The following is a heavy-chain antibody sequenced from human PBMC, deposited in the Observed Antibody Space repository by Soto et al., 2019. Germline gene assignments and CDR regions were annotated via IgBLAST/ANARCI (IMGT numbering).Heavy chain of an antibody. V-gene: IGHV4-31*03. CDR3: ARMYSSGSGWFHP. Sequence: PSETLSLTCFVSGYSITAGGYYWSWIRHHPGKGLEWIGSFYSSGSIIYNPSLRSRVSISGDTSSNQFSMSLTSVTAADTARYYCARMYSSGSGWFHPWGQGTLDTSPQ. D-gene: IGHD6-19*01. J-gene: IGHJ5*02. CDR2: FYSSGSI. CDR1: GYSITAGGYY.